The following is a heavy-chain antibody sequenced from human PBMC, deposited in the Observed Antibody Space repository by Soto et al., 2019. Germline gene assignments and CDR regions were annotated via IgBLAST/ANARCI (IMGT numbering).Heavy chain of an antibody. J-gene: IGHJ6*03. CDR1: GGSFSGYY. CDR3: AREGPVTTDYYYYMDV. V-gene: IGHV4-34*01. Sequence: PSETLSLTCAVYGGSFSGYYWSWIRQPPGKGLEWIGEINHSGSTNYNPSLKSRVTISVDTSKNQFSLKLSSVTAADTAVYYCAREGPVTTDYYYYMDVWGKGTTVTVSS. D-gene: IGHD4-17*01. CDR2: INHSGST.